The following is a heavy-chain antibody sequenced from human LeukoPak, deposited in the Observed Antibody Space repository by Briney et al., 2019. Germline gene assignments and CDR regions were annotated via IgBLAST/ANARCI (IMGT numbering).Heavy chain of an antibody. D-gene: IGHD3-10*01. J-gene: IGHJ6*02. Sequence: SETLSLTCAVYGGSFSGYYWSWIRQPPGKGLEWIGYIYYSGSTNYNPSLKSRVTISVDTSKNQFSLKLSSVTAADTAVYYCARHVYYYGSGTLHGMDVWGQGTTVTVSS. CDR2: IYYSGST. CDR3: ARHVYYYGSGTLHGMDV. V-gene: IGHV4-59*08. CDR1: GGSFSGYY.